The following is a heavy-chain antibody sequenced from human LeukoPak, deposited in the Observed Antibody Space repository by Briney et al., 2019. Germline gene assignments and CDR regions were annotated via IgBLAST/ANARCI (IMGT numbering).Heavy chain of an antibody. CDR2: IYHSGRT. J-gene: IGHJ5*02. D-gene: IGHD2-2*01. CDR1: GYSISSGYY. Sequence: SETLSLTCTVSGYSISSGYYWAWIRQPPGKGLEWIGSIYHSGRTYYNPSLQSRVTISVDTSKNQFSLKLSSVTAADTAVYYCARTLGDIVIVPAANWFDPWGQGTLVTVSS. CDR3: ARTLGDIVIVPAANWFDP. V-gene: IGHV4-38-2*02.